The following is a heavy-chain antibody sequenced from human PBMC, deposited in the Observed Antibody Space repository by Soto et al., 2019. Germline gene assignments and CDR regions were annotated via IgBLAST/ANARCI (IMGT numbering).Heavy chain of an antibody. CDR3: ARPSRMVRGVPTDYYFDY. CDR1: GGSFSGYY. CDR2: INHSGST. Sequence: PSETLSLTCAVYGGSFSGYYWSWIRQPPGKGLEWIGEINHSGSTNYNPSLKSRVTISVDTSKNQFSLKLSSVTAADTAVYYCARPSRMVRGVPTDYYFDYWGQGTLVTSPQ. V-gene: IGHV4-34*01. D-gene: IGHD3-10*01. J-gene: IGHJ4*02.